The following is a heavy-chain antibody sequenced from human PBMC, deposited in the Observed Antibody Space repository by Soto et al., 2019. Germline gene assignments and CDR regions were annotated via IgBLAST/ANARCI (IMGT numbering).Heavy chain of an antibody. V-gene: IGHV1-69*12. CDR3: ARVVDTGMAIELDY. CDR2: ILPIFGTA. D-gene: IGHD5-18*01. CDR1: GGTFSSYA. J-gene: IGHJ4*02. Sequence: QVQLVQSGAEVKKPGSSVKVSCKASGGTFSSYAISWVRQAPGQGLEWMGGILPIFGTANYAQKFQGRDTITADESTSTADMELSSLRSVDTAVYYCARVVDTGMAIELDYWGQGTLVTVSS.